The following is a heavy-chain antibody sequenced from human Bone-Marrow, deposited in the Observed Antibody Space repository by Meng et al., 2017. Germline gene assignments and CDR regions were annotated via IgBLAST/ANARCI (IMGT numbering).Heavy chain of an antibody. CDR3: ARDRLNRFDP. D-gene: IGHD6-25*01. CDR1: GGSISSYY. J-gene: IGHJ5*02. V-gene: IGHV4-59*08. Sequence: QAQLQESGPGLVKPSETLSLTCTVSGGSISSYYWSWIRQPPGKGLEWIAYIYYSGSTNYNPSLKSRVTISVDTSKTQFSLKLNSVTAADTAVYYCARDRLNRFDPWGQGTLVTVSS. CDR2: IYYSGST.